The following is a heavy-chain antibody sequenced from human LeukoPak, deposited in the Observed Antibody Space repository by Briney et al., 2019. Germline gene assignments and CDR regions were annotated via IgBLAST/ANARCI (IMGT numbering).Heavy chain of an antibody. Sequence: GGSLRLSCAASGFTFSSYAMHWVRQAPGKGLEWVAVISYDGSNKYYADSVKGRFTISRDNSKNTLYLQMNSLRAEDTAVYYCARSRLGYCSGGSCSGFQHWGQGTLVTVSS. J-gene: IGHJ1*01. V-gene: IGHV3-30*04. CDR2: ISYDGSNK. CDR1: GFTFSSYA. CDR3: ARSRLGYCSGGSCSGFQH. D-gene: IGHD2-15*01.